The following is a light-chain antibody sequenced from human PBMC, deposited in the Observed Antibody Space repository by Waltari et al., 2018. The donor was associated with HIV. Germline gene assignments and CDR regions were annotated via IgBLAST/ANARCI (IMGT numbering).Light chain of an antibody. CDR1: SSDVGAYNH. CDR3: SSFTSSSTLL. J-gene: IGLJ2*01. CDR2: EIS. Sequence: QSALTQPASVSGAPGQSITISCTGTSSDVGAYNHVSWYQQYPGQAPKLMVYEISNRPSGVSNRFSGSKSGNTATLTISGLQADDEADYFCSSFTSSSTLLFGGGTKVTVL. V-gene: IGLV2-14*03.